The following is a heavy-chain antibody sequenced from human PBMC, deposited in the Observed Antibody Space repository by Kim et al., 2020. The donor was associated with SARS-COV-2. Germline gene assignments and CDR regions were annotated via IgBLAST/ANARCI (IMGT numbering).Heavy chain of an antibody. CDR1: GFTFSSYG. CDR3: AKDGSLGELSRFDY. J-gene: IGHJ4*02. CDR2: ISYDGSNK. V-gene: IGHV3-30*18. Sequence: GGSLRLSCAASGFTFSSYGMHWVRQAPGKGLEWVAVISYDGSNKYYADSVKGRFTISRDNSKNTLYLQMNSLRAEDTAVYYCAKDGSLGELSRFDYWGQG. D-gene: IGHD3-16*02.